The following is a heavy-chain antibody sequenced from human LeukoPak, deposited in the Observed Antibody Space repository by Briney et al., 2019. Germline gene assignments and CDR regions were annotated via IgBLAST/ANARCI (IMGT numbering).Heavy chain of an antibody. J-gene: IGHJ4*02. CDR3: AKDLGYCSSTSCYPLYYFDY. D-gene: IGHD2-2*03. Sequence: GGSLRLSCAASGFTVSSNYMSWVRQAPGKGLEWVSAISGSGGSTYYADSVKGRFTISRDNPKNTLYLQMNSLRAEDTAVYYCAKDLGYCSSTSCYPLYYFDYWGQGTLVTVSS. CDR1: GFTVSSNY. V-gene: IGHV3-23*01. CDR2: ISGSGGST.